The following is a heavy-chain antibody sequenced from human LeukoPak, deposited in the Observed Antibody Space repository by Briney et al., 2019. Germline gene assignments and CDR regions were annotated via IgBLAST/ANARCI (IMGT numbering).Heavy chain of an antibody. D-gene: IGHD6-13*01. J-gene: IGHJ4*02. Sequence: ASVKVSCKASGYTFTSYAMHWVRQAPGQRLEWMGWINAGNGNTKYSQKFQGRVTITRDTSASTAYMELGSLRSEDTAVYYCARGAAADLDYWGQGTLVTVSS. V-gene: IGHV1-3*01. CDR2: INAGNGNT. CDR3: ARGAAADLDY. CDR1: GYTFTSYA.